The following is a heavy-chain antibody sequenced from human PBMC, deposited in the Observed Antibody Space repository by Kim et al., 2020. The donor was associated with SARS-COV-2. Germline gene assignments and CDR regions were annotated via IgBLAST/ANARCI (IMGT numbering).Heavy chain of an antibody. CDR3: ARGSPNYDFSLGFDP. Sequence: ASVKVSCKASGYTFTSYYMHWVRQAPGQGLEWMGIINPSGGSTSYAQKFQGRVTMTRDTSTSTVYMELSSLRSEDTAVYYCARGSPNYDFSLGFDPWGQGTLVTVSS. D-gene: IGHD3-3*01. V-gene: IGHV1-46*01. J-gene: IGHJ5*02. CDR2: INPSGGST. CDR1: GYTFTSYY.